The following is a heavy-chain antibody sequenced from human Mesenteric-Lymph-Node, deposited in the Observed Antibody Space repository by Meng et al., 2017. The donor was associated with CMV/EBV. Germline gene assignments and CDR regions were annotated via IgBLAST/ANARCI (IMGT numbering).Heavy chain of an antibody. CDR2: IIGYNGNI. CDR1: GYTFSNYC. J-gene: IGHJ4*02. CDR3: ARDVPSMSMPGGIDY. V-gene: IGHV1-18*04. Sequence: SGYTFSNYCISWVRQGPGQGLEWMGWIIGYNGNIICGKKVQGRVSMTTDTSTSTAYMAPTSLRSDDTAIYYCARDVPSMSMPGGIDYWGQGTLVTVSS. D-gene: IGHD2-2*01.